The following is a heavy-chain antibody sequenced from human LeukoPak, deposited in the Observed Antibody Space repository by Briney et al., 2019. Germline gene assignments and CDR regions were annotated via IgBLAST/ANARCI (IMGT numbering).Heavy chain of an antibody. D-gene: IGHD1-26*01. V-gene: IGHV4-59*08. CDR1: GGSISTYY. CDR3: ARHSGSYYDFDY. CDR2: INYRGNT. Sequence: SETLSLTCTVSGGSISTYYWSWIRQPPGKGLEWIGYINYRGNTKYNPSLKGRLTISVDTSKNQFSLKLRSVTAADTAVYYCARHSGSYYDFDYWGQGTLATVSS. J-gene: IGHJ4*02.